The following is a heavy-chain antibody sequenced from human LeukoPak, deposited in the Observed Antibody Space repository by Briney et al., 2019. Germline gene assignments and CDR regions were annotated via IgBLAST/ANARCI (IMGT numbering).Heavy chain of an antibody. CDR3: AKDRNYYGSGNLDY. CDR2: IYSGGST. CDR1: GFTVSSNY. J-gene: IGHJ4*02. D-gene: IGHD3-10*01. Sequence: PGGSLRLSCAASGFTVSSNYMSWVRQAPGKGLEWVSVIYSGGSTYYADSVKGRFTISRDNSKNTLYLQMNSLRAEDTAVYYCAKDRNYYGSGNLDYWGQGTLVTVSS. V-gene: IGHV3-66*01.